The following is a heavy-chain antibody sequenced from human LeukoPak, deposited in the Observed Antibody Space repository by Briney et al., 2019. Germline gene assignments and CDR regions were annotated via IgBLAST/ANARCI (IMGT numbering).Heavy chain of an antibody. CDR3: ARVGYDSSGRFDY. V-gene: IGHV3-11*04. D-gene: IGHD3-22*01. Sequence: GGSLRLSCAAPGFTFSDYYMTWIPQAPGKGLEWVSYGRRSGSIIYYAASVKGRFIISMDNAKNSLYLQMNSLRAEDTAVYFCARVGYDSSGRFDYWGEGTLVTVSS. J-gene: IGHJ4*02. CDR2: GRRSGSII. CDR1: GFTFSDYY.